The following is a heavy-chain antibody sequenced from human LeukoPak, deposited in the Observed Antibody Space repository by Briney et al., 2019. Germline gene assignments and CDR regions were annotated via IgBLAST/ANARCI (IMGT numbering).Heavy chain of an antibody. CDR3: ARGEYSYGSVQFDY. CDR1: GGSISSYY. CDR2: IYYSGST. J-gene: IGHJ4*02. D-gene: IGHD5-18*01. V-gene: IGHV4-59*01. Sequence: PSETLSLTCTVSGGSISSYYGSWIRQPPGKGLEGIGYIYYSGSTNYNPSLKSRVTISVDTSKNQFSLKLSSVTAADTAVYYCARGEYSYGSVQFDYWGQGTLVTVSS.